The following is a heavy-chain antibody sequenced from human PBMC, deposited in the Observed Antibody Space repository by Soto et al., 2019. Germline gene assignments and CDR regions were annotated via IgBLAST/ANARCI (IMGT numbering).Heavy chain of an antibody. CDR2: INHSGST. CDR3: ARHPSSSWAYYYNMDV. CDR1: GGSFSGYY. V-gene: IGHV4-34*01. Sequence: SETLSLTCAVYGGSFSGYYWSWIRQPPGKRLEWIGEINHSGSTNYNPSLKSRVTISVDTSKNLLSLKLSSVTAADTAVYYCARHPSSSWAYYYNMDVWGKGTRVTVSS. J-gene: IGHJ6*03. D-gene: IGHD6-6*01.